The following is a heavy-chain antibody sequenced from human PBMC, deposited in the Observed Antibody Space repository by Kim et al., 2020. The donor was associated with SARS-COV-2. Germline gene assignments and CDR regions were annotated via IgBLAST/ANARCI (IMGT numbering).Heavy chain of an antibody. D-gene: IGHD6-19*01. Sequence: SETLSLTCTVSGGSISSGSYYWSWIRQPAGKGLEGIGRIYTSGSTNYNPSLKSRVTISVDTSKNQFSLKLSSVTAADTAVYYCARGEQWPFLPWGQGTLVTVSS. CDR2: IYTSGST. J-gene: IGHJ5*02. CDR1: GGSISSGSYY. CDR3: ARGEQWPFLP. V-gene: IGHV4-61*02.